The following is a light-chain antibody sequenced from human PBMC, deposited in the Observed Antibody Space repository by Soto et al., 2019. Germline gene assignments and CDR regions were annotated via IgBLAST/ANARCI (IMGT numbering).Light chain of an antibody. CDR2: HAS. J-gene: IGKJ1*01. CDR1: QNINTY. CDR3: QRYSTLWT. Sequence: DIQLTQSPSFLSASVGDRVTITCRASQNINTYLHWYQQKPGKAPNLLIYHASSLGTGVPSSFSGSGSRTEFTLTISRLQPDDSADYYCQRYSTLWTFGQGTKVDIK. V-gene: IGKV1-5*01.